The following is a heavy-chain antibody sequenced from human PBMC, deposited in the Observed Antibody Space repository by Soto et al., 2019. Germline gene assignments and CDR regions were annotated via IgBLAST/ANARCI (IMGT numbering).Heavy chain of an antibody. CDR1: GYTFTSYD. CDR3: ARGHDYYYGVDV. Sequence: ASVKVSCKASGYTFTSYDINWVRQATGQGLEWMGWMNPNSGNTGYAQKFQGRVTMTRNTSISTAYMELSSLRSEDTAVYYCARGHDYYYGVDVWGQGTTVTVYS. V-gene: IGHV1-8*01. CDR2: MNPNSGNT. J-gene: IGHJ6*02.